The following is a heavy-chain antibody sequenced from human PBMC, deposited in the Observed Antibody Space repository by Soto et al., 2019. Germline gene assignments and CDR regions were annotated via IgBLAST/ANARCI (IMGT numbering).Heavy chain of an antibody. CDR2: IYYSGST. D-gene: IGHD4-4*01. CDR3: ARDHDYSIYYYYGMDV. Sequence: PSETLSLTCTVSGGSISSGGYYWSWIRQHPGKGLEWIGYIYYSGSTYYNPSLKSRVTISVDTSKNQFSLKLSSVTAADTAVYYCARDHDYSIYYYYGMDVWGQGTTVTVSS. V-gene: IGHV4-31*03. CDR1: GGSISSGGYY. J-gene: IGHJ6*02.